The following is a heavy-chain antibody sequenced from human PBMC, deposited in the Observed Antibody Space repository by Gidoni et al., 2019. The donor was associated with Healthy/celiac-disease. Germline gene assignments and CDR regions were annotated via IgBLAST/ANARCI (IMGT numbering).Heavy chain of an antibody. Sequence: EVQLLESGGGLVQPGGSLRLSWAASGFPFSSYAMSWVRQAPGKGLEWVSAISGSGGSTYYADSVKGRFTISRDNSKNTLYLQMNSLRAEDTAVYYCAKGPGSPTPNDYWGQGTLVTVSS. CDR1: GFPFSSYA. D-gene: IGHD3-10*01. CDR2: ISGSGGST. CDR3: AKGPGSPTPNDY. J-gene: IGHJ4*02. V-gene: IGHV3-23*01.